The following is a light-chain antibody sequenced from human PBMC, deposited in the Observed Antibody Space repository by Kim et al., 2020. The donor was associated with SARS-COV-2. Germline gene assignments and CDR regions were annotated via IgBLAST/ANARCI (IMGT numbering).Light chain of an antibody. CDR2: GAS. Sequence: AIQMTQSPSSLSASVGDTVTITCRASQGIRNDLAWFQQNPGKAPQLLIYGASSLHTGVPSRFSGSGSGTDFTLTISSLQTEDFATYYCLQHYKYPYTFGQGTKLEIK. V-gene: IGKV1-6*01. CDR1: QGIRND. J-gene: IGKJ2*01. CDR3: LQHYKYPYT.